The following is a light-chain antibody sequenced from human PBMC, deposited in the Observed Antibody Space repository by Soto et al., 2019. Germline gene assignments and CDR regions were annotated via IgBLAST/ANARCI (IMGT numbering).Light chain of an antibody. CDR3: QQRTNWPLT. Sequence: EIVLTQSPATLSLSPGERATLSCRASQSVRSYLAWYQQKPGQAPRLLIYDASNRATGIPARFSGSGSGTDFPLTISSLEPEDFSVYHCQQRTNWPLTFGGGTKVEIK. J-gene: IGKJ4*01. V-gene: IGKV3-11*01. CDR2: DAS. CDR1: QSVRSY.